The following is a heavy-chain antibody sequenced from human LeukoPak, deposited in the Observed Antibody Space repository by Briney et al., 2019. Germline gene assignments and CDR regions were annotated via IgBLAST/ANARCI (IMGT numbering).Heavy chain of an antibody. CDR2: ISGSGGST. D-gene: IGHD3-22*01. CDR1: GFTFSSYA. J-gene: IGHJ3*01. Sequence: PGGSLRLSCTASGFTFSSYAMSWVRQAPGKGLEWVSGISGSGGSTYYADSVKGRFTISRDNSKNTLYLQMNSLRAEDTAVYYCAKDPYYDSSGDDSFDFWGQGTMVTVSS. V-gene: IGHV3-23*01. CDR3: AKDPYYDSSGDDSFDF.